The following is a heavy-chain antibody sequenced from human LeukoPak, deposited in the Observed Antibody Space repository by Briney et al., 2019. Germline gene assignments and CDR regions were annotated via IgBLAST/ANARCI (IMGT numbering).Heavy chain of an antibody. CDR1: GFTFSNYG. D-gene: IGHD6-13*01. J-gene: IGHJ6*02. CDR3: ARAYSSSWYHYYYYGMDV. CDR2: IWYDGSNK. V-gene: IGHV3-33*01. Sequence: HPGGSLRLSCAASGFTFSNYGMHWVRQAPGKGLEWVAVIWYDGSNKYYADSVKGRFTISRDNSKNTLYLQMNSLRAEDTAVYYCARAYSSSWYHYYYYGMDVWGQGTTVTVSS.